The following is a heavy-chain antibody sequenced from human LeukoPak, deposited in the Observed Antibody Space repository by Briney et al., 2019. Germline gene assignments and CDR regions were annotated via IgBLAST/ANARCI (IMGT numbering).Heavy chain of an antibody. D-gene: IGHD6-19*01. CDR2: IYYSGST. V-gene: IGHV4-59*08. Sequence: SETLSLTCTVSGGSISSYYWSWIRQPPGKGVEWIGYIYYSGSTNYNPSLKSRVTISVDTSKNQFSLKLSSVTAADTAVYYCARHSSGWDLAPYYFDYWGQGTLVTVSS. J-gene: IGHJ4*02. CDR1: GGSISSYY. CDR3: ARHSSGWDLAPYYFDY.